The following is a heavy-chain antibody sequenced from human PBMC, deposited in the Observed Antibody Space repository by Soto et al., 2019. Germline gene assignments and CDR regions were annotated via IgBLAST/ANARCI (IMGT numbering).Heavy chain of an antibody. CDR1: GGTFSSYA. J-gene: IGHJ5*02. CDR2: IIPIFGTA. V-gene: IGHV1-69*01. D-gene: IGHD2-21*01. CDR3: ASRDLHWFDP. Sequence: QVQLVQSGAEVKKPGFSVKVFCKASGGTFSSYAISWVRQALVQGLERMGGIIPIFGTANYAQKFQGRVTITADESTSTAYMELSSLRSEDTAVYYCASRDLHWFDPWGQGTLVTVSS.